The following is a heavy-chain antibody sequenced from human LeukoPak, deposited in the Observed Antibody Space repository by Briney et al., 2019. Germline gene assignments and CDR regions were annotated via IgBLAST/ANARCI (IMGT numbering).Heavy chain of an antibody. CDR3: VGGFY. CDR1: GFIFSNYG. Sequence: GGSLRLSCAASGFIFSNYGMHWVRQAPGKGLEWVAVISYDGSNKYYADSVKGRFTISRDNSKNTLYLQMNSLRAEDTAVYYCVGGFYWGQGTLVTVSS. V-gene: IGHV3-30*03. CDR2: ISYDGSNK. D-gene: IGHD3-16*01. J-gene: IGHJ4*02.